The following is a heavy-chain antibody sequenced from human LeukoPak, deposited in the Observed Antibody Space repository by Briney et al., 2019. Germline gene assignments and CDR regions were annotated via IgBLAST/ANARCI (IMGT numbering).Heavy chain of an antibody. CDR2: ISSSSKI. Sequence: GGSLRLSCAASGFTFSSYAMAWVRQTPGTGLEWLSYISSSSKINYADSVKGRFTISRDNAKNSLYLQMNSLRDEDTAVYYCARSANPGVHDFDPWGQGTLVTVSS. CDR3: ARSANPGVHDFDP. CDR1: GFTFSSYA. J-gene: IGHJ5*02. D-gene: IGHD6-6*01. V-gene: IGHV3-48*02.